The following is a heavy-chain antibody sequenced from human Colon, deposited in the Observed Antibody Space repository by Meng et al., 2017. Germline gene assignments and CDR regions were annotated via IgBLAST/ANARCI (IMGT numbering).Heavy chain of an antibody. CDR2: ISSSGST. CDR1: AASVSSGSHD. J-gene: IGHJ4*02. CDR3: AGGEAYDF. V-gene: IGHV4-61*01. Sequence: QVSLPEHCPCLVRLSDPLSLTYTVSAASVSSGSHDWSWIREHPGKGLEWIGYISSSGSTNYTPSLKSRITISADTSKNQFSLKLNSVTSADTAVYYCAGGEAYDFWGQGTLVTVSS.